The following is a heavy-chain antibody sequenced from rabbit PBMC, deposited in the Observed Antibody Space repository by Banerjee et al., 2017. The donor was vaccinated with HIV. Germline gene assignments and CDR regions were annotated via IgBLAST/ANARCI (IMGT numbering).Heavy chain of an antibody. J-gene: IGHJ4*01. CDR2: IDAGSTGNT. CDR1: GFSFSSSHY. CDR3: ARDHVDSSGAFFNL. V-gene: IGHV1S45*01. D-gene: IGHD1-1*01. Sequence: QEQLEESGGGLVTPGGTLTLTCTASGFSFSSSHYMCWVRQAPGKGLEWIACIDAGSTGNTYYVSWAKGRFTISRTSSTTVTLQMTSLTAADTATYFCARDHVDSSGAFFNLWGPGTLVTVS.